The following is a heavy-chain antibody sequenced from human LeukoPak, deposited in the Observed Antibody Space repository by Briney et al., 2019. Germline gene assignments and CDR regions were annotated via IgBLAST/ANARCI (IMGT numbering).Heavy chain of an antibody. V-gene: IGHV4-59*08. Sequence: SETLSLTCTVSGGSISSYYWSWIRQPPGKGLEWIGYIYYSGSTNYNPSLKSRVTISVDRSKNQFSLRLSSVTAADTAVYYCARVALYCVDGTCYSGWFGPWGQGTLVTVSS. D-gene: IGHD2-15*01. CDR1: GGSISSYY. CDR3: ARVALYCVDGTCYSGWFGP. J-gene: IGHJ5*02. CDR2: IYYSGST.